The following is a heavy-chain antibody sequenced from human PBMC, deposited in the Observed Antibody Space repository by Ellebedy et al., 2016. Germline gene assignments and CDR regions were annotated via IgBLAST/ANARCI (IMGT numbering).Heavy chain of an antibody. J-gene: IGHJ4*02. V-gene: IGHV3-7*01. D-gene: IGHD2-15*01. CDR2: IKQDGGET. CDR3: ARNGGAYCSGGRCYSD. Sequence: GGSLRLXXAASGFTFSSYWMTWVRQAPGKGLEWVANIKQDGGETYYVDSVQGRFTISRDNAKNTLYLQMNSLRAEDTAVYYCARNGGAYCSGGRCYSDWGQGIPVTVSS. CDR1: GFTFSSYW.